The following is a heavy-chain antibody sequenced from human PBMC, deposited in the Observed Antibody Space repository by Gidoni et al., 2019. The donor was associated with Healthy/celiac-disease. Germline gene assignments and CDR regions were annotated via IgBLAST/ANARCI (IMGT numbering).Heavy chain of an antibody. CDR3: ARGGYGLTETNWFDP. V-gene: IGHV1-2*02. CDR2: INPNSGGT. J-gene: IGHJ5*02. CDR1: GYTFTGYY. D-gene: IGHD6-25*01. Sequence: QVQLVQSGAAVTKPGASVKVSCKASGYTFTGYYMHWVRQAPGQGLEWMGWINPNSGGTNYAQKFQGRVTMTRDTSISTAYMELSRLRSDDTAVYYCARGGYGLTETNWFDPWGQGTLVTVSS.